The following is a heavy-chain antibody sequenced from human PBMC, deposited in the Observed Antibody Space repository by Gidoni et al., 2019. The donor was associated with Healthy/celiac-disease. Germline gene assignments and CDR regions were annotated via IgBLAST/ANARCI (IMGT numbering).Heavy chain of an antibody. J-gene: IGHJ6*03. CDR1: GFTFSSYG. CDR2: RWYDGSNK. Sequence: QVQLVESGGGVVQPGRSLRLSCSASGFTFSSYGRHWVRQAPGKGLEWVAVRWYDGSNKYYADSVKGRFTISRDNSKNTLYLQMNSLRAEDTAVYYCAATPLYDWYYYYMDVWGKGTTVTVSS. V-gene: IGHV3-33*01. D-gene: IGHD5-12*01. CDR3: AATPLYDWYYYYMDV.